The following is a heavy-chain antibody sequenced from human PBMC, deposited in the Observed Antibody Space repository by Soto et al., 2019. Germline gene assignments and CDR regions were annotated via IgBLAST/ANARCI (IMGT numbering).Heavy chain of an antibody. CDR3: ARDFAWAFDY. D-gene: IGHD1-26*01. Sequence: EVQLLESGGGLVQPGGSLRLSCAASGFTFSTYDMNWVRQAPGKGLEWVSYISTNSRTIHYADSVKGRFTISRDNAKNSLYLQMNSLRDEDTAVYYCARDFAWAFDYWGQGTLLTVSP. CDR2: ISTNSRTI. J-gene: IGHJ4*02. V-gene: IGHV3-48*02. CDR1: GFTFSTYD.